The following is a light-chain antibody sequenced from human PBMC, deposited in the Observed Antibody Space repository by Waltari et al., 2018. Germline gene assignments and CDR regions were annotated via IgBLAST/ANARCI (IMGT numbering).Light chain of an antibody. CDR2: EVN. CDR1: SSDVGGYNY. Sequence: QSALTQPPSASGSPGQSVTISCTGTSSDVGGYNYVSWYQQHPGKAPKLMIYEVNNRPSVVPYRFSGSKSGNTASLTVSGLQAEDEADYYCSSYAGSNNYVLFGGGTKLTVL. J-gene: IGLJ2*01. V-gene: IGLV2-8*01. CDR3: SSYAGSNNYVL.